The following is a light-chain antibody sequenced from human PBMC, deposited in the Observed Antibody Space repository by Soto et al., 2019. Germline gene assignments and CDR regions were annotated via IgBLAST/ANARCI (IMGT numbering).Light chain of an antibody. CDR2: DAS. V-gene: IGKV1-5*01. J-gene: IGKJ2*01. Sequence: DIQMTQSPSTLSASVGDRVTITCRASQSISYWLAWYQQKPGKAPKLLIYDASSLESGVPSRFSGSGAGTEFTLTLSILQPDDSATYYCQRYDYFSTFGQATKLEIK. CDR1: QSISYW. CDR3: QRYDYFST.